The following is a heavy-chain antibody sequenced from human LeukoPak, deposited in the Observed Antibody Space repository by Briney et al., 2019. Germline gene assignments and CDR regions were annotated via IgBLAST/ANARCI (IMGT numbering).Heavy chain of an antibody. J-gene: IGHJ4*02. CDR1: GGSFSGYY. D-gene: IGHD4-17*01. Sequence: SETLSLTCAVYGGSFSGYYWSWIRQPPGKGLEWIGEINHSGSTNNNPSLKSRVTMSVDTSKNQFSLNLTSLSAADTAMYYCARRRYAYGDYVYWGQGTLVIVSS. CDR2: INHSGST. V-gene: IGHV4-34*01. CDR3: ARRRYAYGDYVY.